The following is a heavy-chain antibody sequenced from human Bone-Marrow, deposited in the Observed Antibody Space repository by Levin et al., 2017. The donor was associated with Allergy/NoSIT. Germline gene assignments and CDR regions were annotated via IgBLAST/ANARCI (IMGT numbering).Heavy chain of an antibody. CDR2: ISGSGGRT. CDR1: GFTFDTFT. J-gene: IGHJ4*02. Sequence: GESLKISCGASGFTFDTFTMSWVRQGPGRGLEWLADISGSGGRTYYADSAKGRFSISRDNSKNIVYLQMNSLRGEDTAVYYCAENLGADCGDDILTGLFDYWGQGTLVTVSS. D-gene: IGHD2-21*01. V-gene: IGHV3-23*01. CDR3: AENLGADCGDDILTGLFDY.